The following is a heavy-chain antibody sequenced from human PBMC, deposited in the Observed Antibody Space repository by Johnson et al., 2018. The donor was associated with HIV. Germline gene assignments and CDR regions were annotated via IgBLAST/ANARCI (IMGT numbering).Heavy chain of an antibody. Sequence: VQVVESGGGLVKPGGSLRLSCAASGFTFSNAWMSWVRQAPGKGLEWVGRIKSKTDGGTTDYAAPVKGRFTISRDDSKNTLYLQMNSLRAGDTVVYYCARAGVGAGAFDIWGQGTMVTVSS. CDR3: ARAGVGAGAFDI. D-gene: IGHD1-26*01. V-gene: IGHV3-15*01. J-gene: IGHJ3*02. CDR1: GFTFSNAW. CDR2: IKSKTDGGTT.